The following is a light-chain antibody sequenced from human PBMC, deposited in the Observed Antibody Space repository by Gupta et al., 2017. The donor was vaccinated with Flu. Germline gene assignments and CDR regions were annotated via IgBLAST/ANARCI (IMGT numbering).Light chain of an antibody. V-gene: IGKV4-1*01. Sequence: DIVMTQSPESLAVSLGERATINCTSSQSVFYRANNKNYLAWYQRKPGQPPKLLIYWASTRESGVPDRFSGSGSGTDFTLIINSLQTEDVAVYYCQQDDSVHITFGHGTKVEIK. CDR2: WAS. CDR1: QSVFYRANNKNY. J-gene: IGKJ3*01. CDR3: QQDDSVHIT.